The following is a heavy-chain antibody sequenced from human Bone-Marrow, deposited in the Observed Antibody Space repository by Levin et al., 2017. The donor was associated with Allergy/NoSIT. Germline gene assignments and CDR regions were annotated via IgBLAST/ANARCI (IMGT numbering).Heavy chain of an antibody. CDR1: GFIFSNYA. V-gene: IGHV3-23*01. CDR2: ISGSGGNT. J-gene: IGHJ4*01. D-gene: IGHD3-22*01. CDR3: AGYDTSAYHSPFDY. Sequence: ASVKVSCAASGFIFSNYAMNWVRQAPGKGLEWVSQISGSGGNTHYADSVQGRFTFSRDNSKNTLYLQMNSLRAEDTAVYYCAGYDTSAYHSPFDYWGHGTLVTVSS.